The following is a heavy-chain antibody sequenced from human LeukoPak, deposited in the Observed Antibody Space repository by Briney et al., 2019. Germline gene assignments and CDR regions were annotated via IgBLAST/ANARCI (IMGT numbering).Heavy chain of an antibody. CDR1: GFTFSSYG. Sequence: PGRSLRLSCAASGFTFSSYGMHWVRQAPGKGLEWVAVISYDGSNKYYADCVKGRFTISRDNSKNTLYLQMNSLRAEDTAVYYCARVSSPEYNWFDPWGQGTLVTVSS. V-gene: IGHV3-30*03. D-gene: IGHD6-13*01. CDR3: ARVSSPEYNWFDP. J-gene: IGHJ5*02. CDR2: ISYDGSNK.